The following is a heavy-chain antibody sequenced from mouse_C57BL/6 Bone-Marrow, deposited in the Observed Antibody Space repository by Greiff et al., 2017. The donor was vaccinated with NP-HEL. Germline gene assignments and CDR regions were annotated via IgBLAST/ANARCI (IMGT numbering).Heavy chain of an antibody. D-gene: IGHD1-1*01. CDR1: GYSITSGYY. CDR3: ARGVYYYGSSYDWYFDG. Sequence: EVKLMESGPGLVKPSQSLSLTCSFTGYSITSGYYWNWIRQFPGNKLEWRSYISYDGSNNYNPSLKNRISVTRDTSKNEFFLKLHSVTTEDTATYYCARGVYYYGSSYDWYFDGWGAGATVNIAS. CDR2: ISYDGSN. J-gene: IGHJ1*01. V-gene: IGHV3-6*01.